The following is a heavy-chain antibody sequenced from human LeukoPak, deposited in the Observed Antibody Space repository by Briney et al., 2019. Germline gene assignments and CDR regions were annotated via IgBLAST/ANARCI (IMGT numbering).Heavy chain of an antibody. D-gene: IGHD5-18*01. Sequence: ASVKVSCKASGYTFTSYYMHWVRQAPGQGLEWMGWINPNSGGTNYAQKFQGRVTMTRDTSISTAYMELSRLRSDDTAVYYCARAETDTANKSEWGQGTLVTVSS. CDR1: GYTFTSYY. CDR3: ARAETDTANKSE. V-gene: IGHV1-2*02. J-gene: IGHJ4*02. CDR2: INPNSGGT.